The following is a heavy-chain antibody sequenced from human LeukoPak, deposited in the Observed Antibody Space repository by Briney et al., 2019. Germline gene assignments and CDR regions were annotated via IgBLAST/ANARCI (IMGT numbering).Heavy chain of an antibody. CDR2: MNPNSGNT. Sequence: GASVTVSCKASGYTFTSYDINWVRQATGQGLEWMGWMNPNSGNTGYAQKFQGRVTMTRNTSISTAYMELSSLRSEDTAVYYCARGHDYVWESYRYWFYWGQGTLVTVSS. J-gene: IGHJ4*02. CDR3: ARGHDYVWESYRYWFY. D-gene: IGHD3-16*02. CDR1: GYTFTSYD. V-gene: IGHV1-8*01.